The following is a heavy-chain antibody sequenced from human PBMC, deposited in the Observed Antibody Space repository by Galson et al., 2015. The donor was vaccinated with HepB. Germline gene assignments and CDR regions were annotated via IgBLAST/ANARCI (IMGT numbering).Heavy chain of an antibody. CDR1: VFTFSSYS. CDR2: ISSSSSYI. D-gene: IGHD5-12*01. Sequence: SLRLSCAASVFTFSSYSMNWVRQAPGKGLEWVSSISSSSSYIYYADSVKGRFTISRDNAKNSLYLQMNSLRAEDTAVYYCASVYSGYDRDAFDIWGQGTMVTVSS. CDR3: ASVYSGYDRDAFDI. J-gene: IGHJ3*02. V-gene: IGHV3-21*01.